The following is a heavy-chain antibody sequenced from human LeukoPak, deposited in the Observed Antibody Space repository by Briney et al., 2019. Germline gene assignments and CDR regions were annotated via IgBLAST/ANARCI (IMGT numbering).Heavy chain of an antibody. CDR1: GGSISSGGYY. CDR2: IYHSGST. D-gene: IGHD3-9*01. V-gene: IGHV4-30-2*01. J-gene: IGHJ4*02. CDR3: ARAGNYDILTGYY. Sequence: SETLSLTCTVSGGSISSGGYYWSWLRQPPGKGLEWIGYIYHSGSTYYNPSLKSRVTISVDRSKNQFSLKLSSVTAADTAVYYCARAGNYDILTGYYWGQGTLVTVSS.